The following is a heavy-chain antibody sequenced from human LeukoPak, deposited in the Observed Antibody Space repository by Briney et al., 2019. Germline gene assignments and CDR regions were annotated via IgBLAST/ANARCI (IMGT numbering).Heavy chain of an antibody. CDR3: AGESDYVWGSYQADAFDI. V-gene: IGHV4-59*12. J-gene: IGHJ3*02. CDR2: VFYSGNT. D-gene: IGHD3-16*02. Sequence: SETLSLTCTVSGGSINSYYWSWIRQPPGKGLELIGYVFYSGNTHYNSSLRSRVTISVDTSKYQFSLKLSSVTAADTAVYYCAGESDYVWGSYQADAFDIWGQGTMVTVSS. CDR1: GGSINSYY.